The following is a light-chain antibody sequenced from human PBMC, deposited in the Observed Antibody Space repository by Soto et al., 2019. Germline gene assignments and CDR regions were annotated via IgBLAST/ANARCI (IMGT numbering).Light chain of an antibody. Sequence: SYELTQPLSVSGALGQTARITCGGNNIGTKSVNCYQQKPGQAPVLVIYRDNNRPSGIPERFCGSNSWNTATLTISRAQAGDEADYSCQVWDSSTVVFGGGTKLTVL. CDR2: RDN. J-gene: IGLJ2*01. V-gene: IGLV3-9*01. CDR3: QVWDSSTVV. CDR1: NIGTKS.